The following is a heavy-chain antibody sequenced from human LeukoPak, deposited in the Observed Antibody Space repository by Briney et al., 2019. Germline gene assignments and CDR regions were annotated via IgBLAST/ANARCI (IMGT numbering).Heavy chain of an antibody. CDR2: IWYDGSNK. CDR1: GFTFSSYG. V-gene: IGHV3-33*06. D-gene: IGHD6-13*01. J-gene: IGHJ5*02. Sequence: GRSLRLSCAASGFTFSSYGMHWVRQAPGKGLEWVAVIWYDGSNKYYAGSVKGRFTISRDNSKNTLYLQMNSLRAEDTAVYYCAKSVGSSWYLNWFDPWGQGTLVTVSS. CDR3: AKSVGSSWYLNWFDP.